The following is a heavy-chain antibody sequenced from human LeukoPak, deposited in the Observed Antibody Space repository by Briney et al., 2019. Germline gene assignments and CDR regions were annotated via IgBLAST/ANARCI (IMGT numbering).Heavy chain of an antibody. D-gene: IGHD6-19*01. CDR2: IYHSGST. J-gene: IGHJ3*02. CDR1: GYSISSGYY. V-gene: IGHV4-38-2*02. Sequence: SETLSLTCTVSGYSISSGYYWGWIRQPPGKGLEWIGSIYHSGSTYYNPSLKSRVTIPVDTSKNQFSLKLSSVTAADTAVYYCASGIAVAGDDAFDIWGQGTMVTVSS. CDR3: ASGIAVAGDDAFDI.